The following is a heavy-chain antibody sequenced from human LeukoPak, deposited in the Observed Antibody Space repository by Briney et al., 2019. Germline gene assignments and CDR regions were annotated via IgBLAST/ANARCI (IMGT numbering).Heavy chain of an antibody. D-gene: IGHD1-7*01. V-gene: IGHV4-59*02. Sequence: SETLSLTCTVSGGSVSNYYWSWVRQPPGKGPEYIGYIYHSGTTNYNPSLKSRVTMSLDTSKNQFSLKLSSVTAADTALYYCATGSSYPPGELDYWGQGSLVTVSS. CDR3: ATGSSYPPGELDY. CDR1: GGSVSNYY. J-gene: IGHJ4*02. CDR2: IYHSGTT.